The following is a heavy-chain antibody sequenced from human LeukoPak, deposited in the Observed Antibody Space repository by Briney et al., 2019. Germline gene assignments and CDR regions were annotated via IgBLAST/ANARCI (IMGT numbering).Heavy chain of an antibody. D-gene: IGHD2-21*02. V-gene: IGHV3-30*18. CDR3: AKDLSGRCGGDCYSMVY. Sequence: PGRSLRLSCAASGFTFSSYGMHWVRQAPGKGLEWGAVISYDGSNKYYADSVKGRFTISRDNSKNTLYLQMNSLRAEDTAVYYCAKDLSGRCGGDCYSMVYWGQGTLVTVSS. CDR2: ISYDGSNK. J-gene: IGHJ4*02. CDR1: GFTFSSYG.